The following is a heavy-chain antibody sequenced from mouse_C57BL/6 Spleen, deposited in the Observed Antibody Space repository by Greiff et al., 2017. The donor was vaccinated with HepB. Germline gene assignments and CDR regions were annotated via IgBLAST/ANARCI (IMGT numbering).Heavy chain of an antibody. CDR2: INPNYGTT. Sequence: EVKLVESGPELVKPGASVKISCKASGYSFTDYNMNWVKQSNGKSLEWIGVINPNYGTTSYNQKFKGKATLTVDQSSSTAYMQLNSLTSEDSSVYYCARSITTVPYYAMDYWGQGTSVTVSS. J-gene: IGHJ4*01. CDR1: GYSFTDYN. V-gene: IGHV1-39*01. D-gene: IGHD1-1*01. CDR3: ARSITTVPYYAMDY.